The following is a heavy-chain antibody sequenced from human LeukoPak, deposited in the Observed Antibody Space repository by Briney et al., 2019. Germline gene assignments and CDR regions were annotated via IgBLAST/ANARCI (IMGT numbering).Heavy chain of an antibody. CDR2: IYTSGST. D-gene: IGHD2-15*01. CDR3: ARVDGRCSGGSCYSYYYYYGMDV. Sequence: PSETLSLTCTVSGGSISSYYWSWIRQPAGKGLEWIGRIYTSGSTNYNPSLKSRVTMSVDTSKNQFSLKLSSVTAADTAVYYCARVDGRCSGGSCYSYYYYYGMDVWGQGTTVTVSS. V-gene: IGHV4-4*07. CDR1: GGSISSYY. J-gene: IGHJ6*02.